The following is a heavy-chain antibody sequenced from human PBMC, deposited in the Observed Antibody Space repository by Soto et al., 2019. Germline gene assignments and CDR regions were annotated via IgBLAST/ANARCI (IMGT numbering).Heavy chain of an antibody. CDR2: VYSTGST. V-gene: IGHV4-4*07. CDR1: GGSISSYY. J-gene: IGHJ4*02. D-gene: IGHD2-8*01. CDR3: ARTRQYCTSAVCSSDYFDS. Sequence: SETLTLTCTVSGGSISSYYWSWIRQPAGKGLEWIGRVYSTGSTTYNPSLKSRVTMSVDTSKKQFSLMLSSVTAADTAVYYCARTRQYCTSAVCSSDYFDSWGQGSLVTVSS.